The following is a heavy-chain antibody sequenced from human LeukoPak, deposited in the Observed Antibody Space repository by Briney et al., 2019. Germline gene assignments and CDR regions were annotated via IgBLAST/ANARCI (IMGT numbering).Heavy chain of an antibody. Sequence: GGSLRLSCAASRFPFTDYWMSWVRQAPGKGLEWVANTKQDGSEKYYMDSVKGRFTISRDNAKNSLYLQMNSLRVEDTAVYFCARERNTAIVTAFDVWGQGTTVTVSS. V-gene: IGHV3-7*01. CDR1: RFPFTDYW. D-gene: IGHD5-18*01. CDR3: ARERNTAIVTAFDV. J-gene: IGHJ3*01. CDR2: TKQDGSEK.